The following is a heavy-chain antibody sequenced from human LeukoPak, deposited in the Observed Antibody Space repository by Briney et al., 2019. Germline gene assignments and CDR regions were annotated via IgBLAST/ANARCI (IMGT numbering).Heavy chain of an antibody. CDR3: AKEMGATEAFDI. V-gene: IGHV3-23*01. Sequence: GGSLRLSCAASGFAFSNQAMGWVRQASGKGLEWVSVISDSGDITYYADSVKGRFTISRDNSKNTLYLQMNSLRAEDTAVYYCAKEMGATEAFDIWGQGTMVTVSS. J-gene: IGHJ3*02. CDR2: ISDSGDIT. CDR1: GFAFSNQA. D-gene: IGHD1-26*01.